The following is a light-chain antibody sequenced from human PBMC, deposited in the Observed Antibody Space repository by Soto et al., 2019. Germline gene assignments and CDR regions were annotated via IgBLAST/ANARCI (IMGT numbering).Light chain of an antibody. V-gene: IGKV1-27*01. CDR1: QGISTY. CDR3: QKYNSAPMWT. J-gene: IGKJ1*01. CDR2: AAS. Sequence: DIQMTQSPSSLSASVGDRVTITCRASQGISTYVAWYQQKPGKVPKLLIYAASTFQSGVPSRFSGSGSGTDFTLTISSLQPEDVATYYCQKYNSAPMWTFGQGTKVEIK.